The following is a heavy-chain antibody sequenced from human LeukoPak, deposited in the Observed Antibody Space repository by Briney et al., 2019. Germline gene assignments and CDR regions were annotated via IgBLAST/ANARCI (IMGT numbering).Heavy chain of an antibody. CDR2: MSTAGTII. J-gene: IGHJ4*02. D-gene: IGHD5-24*01. V-gene: IGHV3-11*01. Sequence: GGSLRLSCAASGFTFSDYYMSWIRQAPGKGLEWISYMSTAGTIIYYADSVKGRFTISRDNAQNSLYLQMSSLRAEDTAVYYCARVGDGYNYMFDFWGQGTVVTVSS. CDR1: GFTFSDYY. CDR3: ARVGDGYNYMFDF.